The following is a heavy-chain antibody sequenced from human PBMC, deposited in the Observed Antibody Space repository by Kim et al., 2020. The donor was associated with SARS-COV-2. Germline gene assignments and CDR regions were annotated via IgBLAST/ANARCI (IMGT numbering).Heavy chain of an antibody. Sequence: KRHSPSLKSRLTITKDTSKNQVVLTMTNMDPVDTATYYCAHSPGSWYFDYWGQGTLVTVSS. D-gene: IGHD6-13*01. V-gene: IGHV2-5*01. CDR3: AHSPGSWYFDY. CDR2: K. J-gene: IGHJ4*02.